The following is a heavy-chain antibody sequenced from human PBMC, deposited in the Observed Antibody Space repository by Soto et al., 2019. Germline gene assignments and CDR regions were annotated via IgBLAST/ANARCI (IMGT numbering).Heavy chain of an antibody. D-gene: IGHD6-13*01. CDR2: IKSKTDGGTT. Sequence: PGGSLRLSCAASGFTFSNAWMSWVRQAPGKGLEWVGRIKSKTDGGTTDYAAPVKGRFTISRDDSKNTLYLQMNSLKTEDTAVYYCTTDMDPQQPASNYYYGMDVWGQGTTVTVSS. V-gene: IGHV3-15*01. J-gene: IGHJ6*02. CDR1: GFTFSNAW. CDR3: TTDMDPQQPASNYYYGMDV.